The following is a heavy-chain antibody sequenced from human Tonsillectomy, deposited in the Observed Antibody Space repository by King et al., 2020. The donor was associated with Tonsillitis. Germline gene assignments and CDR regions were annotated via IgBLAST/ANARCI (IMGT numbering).Heavy chain of an antibody. CDR2: IYYTGFA. CDR1: GGSISDDY. D-gene: IGHD2-15*01. Sequence: QLQESGPGLVKPSETLSLTCSVSGGSISDDYWSWIRQPPGKGLEYIGYIYYTGFANHNPSLKSRATISLDTSKNQFSLRLRSVTAADTAVYYCARGGWRDPWGQGTLVTVSA. J-gene: IGHJ5*02. V-gene: IGHV4-59*01. CDR3: ARGGWRDP.